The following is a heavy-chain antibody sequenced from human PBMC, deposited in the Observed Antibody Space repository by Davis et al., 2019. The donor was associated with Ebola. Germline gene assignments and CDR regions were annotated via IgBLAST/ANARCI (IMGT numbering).Heavy chain of an antibody. J-gene: IGHJ5*02. CDR3: ARGQTYYYDSSGYYSPNWFDP. D-gene: IGHD3-22*01. Sequence: SETLSLTCSVSGGSISNYYWSWIRQPPGKGLEWIGYISYSGNTNYNPSLKSRVTISVDKSKNQFSLKLSSVTAADTAVYYCARGQTYYYDSSGYYSPNWFDPWGQGTLVTVPS. CDR1: GGSISNYY. CDR2: ISYSGNT. V-gene: IGHV4-59*12.